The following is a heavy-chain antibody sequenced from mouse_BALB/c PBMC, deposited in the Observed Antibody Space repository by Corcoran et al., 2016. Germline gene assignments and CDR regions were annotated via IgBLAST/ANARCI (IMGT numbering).Heavy chain of an antibody. V-gene: IGHV3-6*02. J-gene: IGHJ2*01. CDR1: GYSITSGYY. D-gene: IGHD4-1*01. CDR3: ASGTYYFDY. Sequence: DVQLQESGPGLVKPSQSLSLTCSVTGYSITSGYYWNWIRQFPGNKLEWMGYISYDGSNNYNPSLKNRISITRDTSKNQFFLKLNSGTTEETASYYCASGTYYFDYWGQGTTLTVSS. CDR2: ISYDGSN.